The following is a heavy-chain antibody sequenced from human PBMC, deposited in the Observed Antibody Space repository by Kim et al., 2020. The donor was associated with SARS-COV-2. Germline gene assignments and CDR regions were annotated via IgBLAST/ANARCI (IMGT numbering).Heavy chain of an antibody. D-gene: IGHD7-27*01. Sequence: TYYADSVKGRFTISRDNSKNTMYLQMNSLGAEDTALYFCAKKGTGSFDHWGQGVLVTVSS. V-gene: IGHV3-23*01. CDR3: AKKGTGSFDH. J-gene: IGHJ4*02. CDR2: T.